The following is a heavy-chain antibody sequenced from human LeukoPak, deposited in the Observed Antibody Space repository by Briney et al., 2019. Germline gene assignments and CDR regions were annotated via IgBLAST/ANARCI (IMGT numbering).Heavy chain of an antibody. CDR1: GFTFGSYA. CDR3: AKDNYDSSGYYELDAFDI. D-gene: IGHD3-22*01. V-gene: IGHV3-23*01. Sequence: PGGSLRLSCAASGFTFGSYAMSWVRQAPGKGLEWVSAISGGGGSTYYADSVKGRFTISRDNSKNTLYLQVNSLRAEDTAVYYCAKDNYDSSGYYELDAFDIWGQGTMVTVSS. J-gene: IGHJ3*02. CDR2: ISGGGGST.